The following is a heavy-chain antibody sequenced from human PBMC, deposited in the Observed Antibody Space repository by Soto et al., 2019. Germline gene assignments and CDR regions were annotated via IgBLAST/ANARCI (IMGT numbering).Heavy chain of an antibody. D-gene: IGHD6-13*01. V-gene: IGHV4-39*01. CDR3: ATTQHLSRCDY. CDR2: IYYSGST. CDR1: GGSIRSSSYY. J-gene: IGHJ4*02. Sequence: QLQLQESGPGLVKPSETLSLTCTVSGGSIRSSSYYWGWIRQPPGKGLEWIGSIYYSGSTYYNPSLKSRVTRSVDASKHQFSLKLSSVTAADTSVYYCATTQHLSRCDYWGQGTLVTVAS.